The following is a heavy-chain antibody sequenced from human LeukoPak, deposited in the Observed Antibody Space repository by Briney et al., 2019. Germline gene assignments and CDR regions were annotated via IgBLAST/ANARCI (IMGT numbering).Heavy chain of an antibody. Sequence: GGSLRLSCAASGFTFSSYSMNWVRQAPGKGLEWVSYISSSSSTIYYADSVKGRFTISRDNAKNSLYLQMNSLRAEDTAVYYCARLPTHLRLQRDYWGQGTLVTVSS. V-gene: IGHV3-48*04. CDR1: GFTFSSYS. CDR2: ISSSSSTI. D-gene: IGHD4-11*01. CDR3: ARLPTHLRLQRDY. J-gene: IGHJ4*02.